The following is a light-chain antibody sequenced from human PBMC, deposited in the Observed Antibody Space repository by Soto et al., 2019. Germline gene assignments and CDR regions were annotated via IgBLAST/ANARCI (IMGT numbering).Light chain of an antibody. CDR2: DAS. CDR3: QQRSNWPPWT. J-gene: IGKJ1*01. CDR1: QCFSSY. V-gene: IGKV3-11*01. Sequence: EIVLTQSPATLSLSPGERATLSCRASQCFSSYLAGSQQKPGQAPRFLIYDASNRAPGIPARFRGSGSGTDFTLTISSLEPEDFAVYYCQQRSNWPPWTFGQGTKVEIK.